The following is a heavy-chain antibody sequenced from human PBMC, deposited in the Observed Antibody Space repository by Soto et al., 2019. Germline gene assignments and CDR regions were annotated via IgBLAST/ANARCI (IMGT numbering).Heavy chain of an antibody. V-gene: IGHV1-46*03. CDR3: GRDRTGVSSQKVYYYYYYMDV. D-gene: IGHD2-8*01. Sequence: ASVKVSCKASGYTFTSYYMHWVRQAPGQGLEWMGIINPSGGSTSYAQKFQGRVTMTRDTSTSTVYMELSSLRSEDTAVYYCGRDRTGVSSQKVYYYYYYMDVWGKGTTVTVSS. CDR1: GYTFTSYY. J-gene: IGHJ6*03. CDR2: INPSGGST.